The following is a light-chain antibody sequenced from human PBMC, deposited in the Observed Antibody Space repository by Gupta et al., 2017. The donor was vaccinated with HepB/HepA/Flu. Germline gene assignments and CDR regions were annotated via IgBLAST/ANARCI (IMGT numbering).Light chain of an antibody. CDR3: ESWDSSLSAGV. V-gene: IGLV1-51*01. CDR2: ENN. CDR1: SSNIGNNY. J-gene: IGLJ2*01. Sequence: QSVLTQPPSVSAAPGQKVTISCPGSSSNIGNNYVSWYQQHTGTAPKLLIYENNKRPSGIPDRFSGSKSGTSATLGITGLQTGDGADYYCESWDSSLSAGVFGGGTKLTVL.